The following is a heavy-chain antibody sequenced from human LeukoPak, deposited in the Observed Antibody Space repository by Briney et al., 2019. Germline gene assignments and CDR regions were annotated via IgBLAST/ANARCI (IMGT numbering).Heavy chain of an antibody. CDR1: GFTFSNYN. J-gene: IGHJ4*02. V-gene: IGHV3-48*04. CDR2: ISSSGSTI. CDR3: ARDGVREGYYDSSGSLGVGLFDY. Sequence: GGSLRLSCVVSGFTFSNYNMNWVRQAPGKGLEWVSYISSSGSTIYYADSVKGRFTISRDNAKNSLYLQMNSLRAEDTAVYYCARDGVREGYYDSSGSLGVGLFDYWGQGTLVTVSS. D-gene: IGHD3-22*01.